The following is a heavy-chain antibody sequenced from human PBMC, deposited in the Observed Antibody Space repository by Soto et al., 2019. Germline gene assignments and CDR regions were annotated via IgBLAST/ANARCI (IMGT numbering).Heavy chain of an antibody. D-gene: IGHD3-22*01. Sequence: QVQLVQSGAAVKKPGSSVKVSCKASGGTFSSYAISWVRQAPGQGLEWMGGIIPIFGTANYAQKFQGRVTITADESTSTAYMELSTLRSEDTAVYYCARVGSDYDSSGYLDAFDIWGQGTMVTVSS. V-gene: IGHV1-69*12. CDR1: GGTFSSYA. CDR2: IIPIFGTA. J-gene: IGHJ3*02. CDR3: ARVGSDYDSSGYLDAFDI.